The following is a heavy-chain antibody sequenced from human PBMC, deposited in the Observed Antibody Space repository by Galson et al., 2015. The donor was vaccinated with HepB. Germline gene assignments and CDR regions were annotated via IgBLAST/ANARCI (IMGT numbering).Heavy chain of an antibody. D-gene: IGHD2-15*01. CDR3: ARDRAASNAYYYYMDV. Sequence: CAISGDSVSSNTAAWNWIRQSPSRGLEWLGRTFYRSKWYNDFSADVQGRITINADTSKNHVSLHLSSVTPEDTAVYYCARDRAASNAYYYYMDVWGKGTTVTVSS. J-gene: IGHJ6*03. CDR2: TFYRSKWYN. CDR1: GDSVSSNTAA. V-gene: IGHV6-1*01.